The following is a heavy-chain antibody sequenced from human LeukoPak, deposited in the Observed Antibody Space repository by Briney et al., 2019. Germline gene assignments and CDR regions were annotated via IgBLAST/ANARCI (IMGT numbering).Heavy chain of an antibody. V-gene: IGHV3-7*01. D-gene: IGHD4-17*01. CDR2: MNQDDSAR. CDR3: AREKDDHGDPGPLDA. Sequence: GGSLRLSCAASGFTVSNSWMTWVRQAPGKGLEWVASMNQDDSARYYVESVKGRFTISRDTSKNSVHLQMNSLRAEDTAVYYCAREKDDHGDPGPLDAWGQGDLVTVSS. CDR1: GFTVSNSW. J-gene: IGHJ5*02.